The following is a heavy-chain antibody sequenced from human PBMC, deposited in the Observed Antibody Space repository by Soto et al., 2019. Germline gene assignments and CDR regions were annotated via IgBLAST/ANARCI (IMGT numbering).Heavy chain of an antibody. CDR3: ASSVCSGGSCWRVWPGWFDP. D-gene: IGHD2-15*01. Sequence: SETLSLTCTVSGASISTYYWSWIRQPPGKGLEWIGYIYHSGSTYYNPSLKSRVTISVDRSKNQFSLKLSSVTAADTAVYYCASSVCSGGSCWRVWPGWFDPWGQGTLVTVSS. J-gene: IGHJ5*02. CDR2: IYHSGST. V-gene: IGHV4-59*12. CDR1: GASISTYY.